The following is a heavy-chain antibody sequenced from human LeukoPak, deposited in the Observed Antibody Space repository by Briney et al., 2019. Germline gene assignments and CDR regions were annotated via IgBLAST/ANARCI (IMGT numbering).Heavy chain of an antibody. Sequence: PSETLSLTRTVPGGSISSYYCSCIRQPPGKGLEWIGYIYNRVSTNYNPSPKRRDTTSVDTSKNQFSLKLCSVTASDTAVYYCARVDISAYCSSTSCYVAGFDPWGQGTLVTVSS. J-gene: IGHJ5*02. CDR3: ARVDISAYCSSTSCYVAGFDP. V-gene: IGHV4-59*01. D-gene: IGHD2-2*01. CDR2: IYNRVST. CDR1: GGSISSYY.